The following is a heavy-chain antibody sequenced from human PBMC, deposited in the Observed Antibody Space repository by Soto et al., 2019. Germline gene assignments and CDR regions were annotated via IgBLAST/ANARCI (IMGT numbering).Heavy chain of an antibody. CDR2: ISAHNGNT. J-gene: IGHJ4*02. Sequence: QVHLVQSGAEVKKPGASVKVSCKGSGYAFTTYGITWMRQAPGQGLEWMGWISAHNGNTNYAQKLQGRVTVTRDTSTSTAYMVLRSLISDDTAVYYCARGRYGDYWGQGALVTVSS. CDR1: GYAFTTYG. D-gene: IGHD1-1*01. CDR3: ARGRYGDY. V-gene: IGHV1-18*01.